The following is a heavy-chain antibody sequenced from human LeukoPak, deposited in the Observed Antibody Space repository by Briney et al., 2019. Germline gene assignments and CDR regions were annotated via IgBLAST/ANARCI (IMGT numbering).Heavy chain of an antibody. CDR3: ATPQAYDILTGYYPGY. Sequence: SETLSLTCTVSGGSISSSSYYRGWIRQPPGKGLEWIGSIYYSGSTYYNPSLKSRVTISVDTSKNQFSLKLSSVTAADTAVYYCATPQAYDILTGYYPGYWGQGTLVTVSS. J-gene: IGHJ4*02. D-gene: IGHD3-9*01. CDR1: GGSISSSSYY. CDR2: IYYSGST. V-gene: IGHV4-39*01.